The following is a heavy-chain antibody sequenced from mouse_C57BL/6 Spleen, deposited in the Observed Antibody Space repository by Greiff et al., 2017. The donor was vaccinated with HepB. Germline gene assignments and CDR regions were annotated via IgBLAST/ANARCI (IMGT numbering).Heavy chain of an antibody. CDR2: IDPEDGDT. D-gene: IGHD1-1*01. V-gene: IGHV14-1*01. CDR1: GFNIKDYY. Sequence: EVQLQQSGAELVRPGASVKLSCTASGFNIKDYYMHWVKQRPEQGLEWIGRIDPEDGDTEYAPKFQGKATMTADTSSNTAYLQLSSLTSEDTAVYYCTTGIYYYGSTYYYAMDYWGQGTSVTVSS. CDR3: TTGIYYYGSTYYYAMDY. J-gene: IGHJ4*01.